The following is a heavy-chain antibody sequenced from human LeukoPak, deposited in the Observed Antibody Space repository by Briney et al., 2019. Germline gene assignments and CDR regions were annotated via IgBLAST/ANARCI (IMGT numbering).Heavy chain of an antibody. CDR1: GGSISSYY. CDR3: ARVGGTNYYYYGMDV. V-gene: IGHV4-59*01. D-gene: IGHD1-1*01. CDR2: IYDSGST. Sequence: ASETLSLTCTVSGGSISSYYWSWIRQPPGKGLEWIGYIYDSGSTNYNPSLKSRVTISVDTSKNQFSLKLSSVTAADTAVYYCARVGGTNYYYYGMDVWGQGTTVTVSS. J-gene: IGHJ6*02.